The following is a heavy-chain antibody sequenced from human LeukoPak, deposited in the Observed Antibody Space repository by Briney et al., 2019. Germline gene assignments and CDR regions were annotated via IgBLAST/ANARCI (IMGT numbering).Heavy chain of an antibody. D-gene: IGHD4-23*01. V-gene: IGHV4-34*01. CDR1: GGSFSGYY. CDR3: ARSTVVTNFDY. J-gene: IGHJ4*02. Sequence: SETLSLTCAVYGGSFSGYYWSWIRQPPGKGLEWMGEINHSGSNKYNPSLERRVTISVDTSKNQFSLNLSSVTAADTAVYYCARSTVVTNFDYWGQGTLVTVSS. CDR2: INHSGSN.